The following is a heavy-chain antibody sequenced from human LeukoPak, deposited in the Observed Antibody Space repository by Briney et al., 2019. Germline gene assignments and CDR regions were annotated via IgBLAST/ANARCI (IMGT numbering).Heavy chain of an antibody. CDR3: ARSLANNWFDP. V-gene: IGHV4-30-2*01. CDR2: IYHSGST. CDR1: GGSLSSGGYS. Sequence: SQTLSLTCAVSGGSLSSGGYSWSWLRQPPGKGLEWIGYIYHSGSTYYNPSLKSRVTISVDRSKNQFSLKLSSVTAADTAVYYCARSLANNWFDPWGQGTLVTVSS. D-gene: IGHD3-16*01. J-gene: IGHJ5*02.